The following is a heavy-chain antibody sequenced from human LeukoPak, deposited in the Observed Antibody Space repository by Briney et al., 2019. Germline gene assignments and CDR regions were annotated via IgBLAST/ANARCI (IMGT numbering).Heavy chain of an antibody. CDR2: INHSGST. Sequence: PSETLSLTCAVYGGSFSGYYWSWIRQPPGKGLEWIGEINHSGSTNYNPSLKSRVTISVDTSKNQFSLKLSSVTAADTAVYYCARGRTHCSSTSCYTFWFDPWGREPWSPSPQ. CDR3: ARGRTHCSSTSCYTFWFDP. CDR1: GGSFSGYY. J-gene: IGHJ5*02. V-gene: IGHV4-34*01. D-gene: IGHD2-2*02.